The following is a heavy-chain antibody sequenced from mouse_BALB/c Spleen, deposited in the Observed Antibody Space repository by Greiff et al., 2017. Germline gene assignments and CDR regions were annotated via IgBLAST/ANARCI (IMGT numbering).Heavy chain of an antibody. V-gene: IGHV3-2*02. CDR3: ARRGSHYYGPRMDY. D-gene: IGHD1-2*01. CDR2: ISYSGST. J-gene: IGHJ4*01. CDR1: GYSITSDYA. Sequence: DVKLQESGPGLVKPSQSLSLTCTVTGYSITSDYAWNWIRQFPGNKLEWMGYISYSGSTSYNPSLKSRISITRDTSKNQFFLQLNSVTTEDTATYYCARRGSHYYGPRMDYWGQGTSVTVSS.